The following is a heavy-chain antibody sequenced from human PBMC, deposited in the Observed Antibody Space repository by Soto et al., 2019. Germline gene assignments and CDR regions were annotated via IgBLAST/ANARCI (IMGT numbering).Heavy chain of an antibody. D-gene: IGHD3-9*01. CDR3: ASDGNLRYFDWLFPTNYYGMDV. CDR1: GGSFSGYY. CDR2: INHSGST. V-gene: IGHV4-34*01. J-gene: IGHJ6*02. Sequence: SETLSLTCAVYGGSFSGYYWSWIRQPPGKGLEWIGEINHSGSTNYNPPLKSRVTISVDTSKNQFSLKLSSVTAADTAVYYCASDGNLRYFDWLFPTNYYGMDVWGQGTTVT.